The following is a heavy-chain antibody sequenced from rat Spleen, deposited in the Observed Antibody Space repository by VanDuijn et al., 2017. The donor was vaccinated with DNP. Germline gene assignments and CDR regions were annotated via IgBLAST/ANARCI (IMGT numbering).Heavy chain of an antibody. D-gene: IGHD1-4*01. J-gene: IGHJ4*01. CDR1: GYSITSSYR. CDR2: VNSAGTT. Sequence: EVQLQESGPGLVKTSQSLSLTCSVTGYSITSSYRWNWIRKFPGNKLEWLGRVNSAGTTNYNPSLKSRISITRDTSKNQLFLQVNSVTTEYTATYYCARWPGYNPPYAMDAWGQGTSVTVSS. V-gene: IGHV3-3*01. CDR3: ARWPGYNPPYAMDA.